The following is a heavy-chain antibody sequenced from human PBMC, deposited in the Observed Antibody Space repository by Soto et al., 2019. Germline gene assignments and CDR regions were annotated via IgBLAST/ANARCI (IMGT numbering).Heavy chain of an antibody. V-gene: IGHV4-34*01. J-gene: IGHJ6*02. CDR2: INDSGRT. D-gene: IGHD3-3*01. CDR1: GGSFSGFY. Sequence: PSETLSLTCAVSGGSFSGFYWNWVRQSPAKGLEWIGEINDSGRTNYNPSLTSRVTISADTAKNQFSLIMTSVTAADTAVYFCARGHYDFWSGYSTSYYYYGLDVWGPGTTVT. CDR3: ARGHYDFWSGYSTSYYYYGLDV.